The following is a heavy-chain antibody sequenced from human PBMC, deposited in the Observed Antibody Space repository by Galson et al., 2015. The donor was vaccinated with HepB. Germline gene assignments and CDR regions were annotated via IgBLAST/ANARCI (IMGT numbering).Heavy chain of an antibody. CDR1: GYTFTDYF. CDR3: ARARGLDN. V-gene: IGHV1-2*02. Sequence: SVKVSCKASGYTFTDYFIHWVRQAPGQGLGWMGWINPNSGGTNYAQKFQGRVTMTSDTSINTAYMELSSLRSDDTAVYYCARARGLDNWGQGTLVTVSS. J-gene: IGHJ4*02. CDR2: INPNSGGT.